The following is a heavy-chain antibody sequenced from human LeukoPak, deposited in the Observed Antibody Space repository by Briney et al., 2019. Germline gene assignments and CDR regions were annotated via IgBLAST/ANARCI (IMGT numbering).Heavy chain of an antibody. D-gene: IGHD3-9*01. CDR1: GFTFSSYW. Sequence: GGSLRLSCAASGFTFSSYWMHWVRQAPGKGLVWVSRINSDGSSTSYADSVKGRFTISRDNAKNTLYLQMNSLRAEDTAVYYCARVRNDILTDYWGQGTLVTVSS. V-gene: IGHV3-74*01. CDR3: ARVRNDILTDY. CDR2: INSDGSST. J-gene: IGHJ4*02.